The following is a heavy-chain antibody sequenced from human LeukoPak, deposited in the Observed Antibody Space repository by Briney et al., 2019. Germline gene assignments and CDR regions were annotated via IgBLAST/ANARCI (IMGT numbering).Heavy chain of an antibody. CDR2: INPNSGDT. CDR1: GDSFTSYY. J-gene: IGHJ3*02. V-gene: IGHV1-2*02. CDR3: ARVQGYDDDSFVGFSSPDDAFGI. Sequence: RASVKVSCKASGDSFTSYYMHWVRQAPGQGLEWLGWINPNSGDTNYARRFHGRVTMTRDASISTVYMDLTRLMSDDAAVYYCARVQGYDDDSFVGFSSPDDAFGIWGQGTLVTVSS. D-gene: IGHD3-3*01.